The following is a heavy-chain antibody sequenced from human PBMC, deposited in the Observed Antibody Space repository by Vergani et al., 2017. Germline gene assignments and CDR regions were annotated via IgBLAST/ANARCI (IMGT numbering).Heavy chain of an antibody. CDR1: GGSMSGYY. V-gene: IGHV4-59*08. CDR3: ARSQEYYYYYMDV. CDR2: MYHSGST. Sequence: QVRLQESGPGLVKPSETLSLTCSVSGGSMSGYYWSWIRQPPGKELEWIGYMYHSGSTNYNPSLETRVTISGDTSSDQFSLKLTSVTAADTAIYYCARSQEYYYYYMDVWGNGTTVTVSS. J-gene: IGHJ6*03.